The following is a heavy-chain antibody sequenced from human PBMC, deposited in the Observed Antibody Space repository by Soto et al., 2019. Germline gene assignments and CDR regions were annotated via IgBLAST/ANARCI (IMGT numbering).Heavy chain of an antibody. J-gene: IGHJ3*02. Sequence: GASVKVSCKASGYTFTSYDINWVRQATGQGLEWMGWMNPNSGNTGYAQKFQGRVTMTRNTSISTAYMELSSLRSEDTAVYYCAKVPLVYRHYLEAFVICCQRIMVS. CDR2: MNPNSGNT. V-gene: IGHV1-8*01. CDR1: GYTFTSYD. D-gene: IGHD4-17*01. CDR3: AKVPLVYRHYLEAFVI.